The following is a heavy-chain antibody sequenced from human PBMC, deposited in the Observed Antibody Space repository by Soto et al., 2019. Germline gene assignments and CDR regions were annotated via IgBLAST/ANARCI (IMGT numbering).Heavy chain of an antibody. D-gene: IGHD1-1*01. CDR3: ARESAGKTLYGMDV. CDR2: INPNSGDT. J-gene: IGHJ6*02. CDR1: GYTFPVSY. V-gene: IGHV1-2*02. Sequence: QVQLVQSGAEVKKPGASVKVSCETSGYTFPVSYTHWLRQAPGQGLEWMGWINPNSGDTNYAHKFEGRVTMTRDSSAGTAYMELSGLRSDVTAVYFCARESAGKTLYGMDVWGQGTTVTVSS.